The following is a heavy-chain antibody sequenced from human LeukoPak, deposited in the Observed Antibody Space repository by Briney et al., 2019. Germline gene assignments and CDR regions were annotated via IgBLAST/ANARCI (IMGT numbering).Heavy chain of an antibody. CDR1: GGTFSSYA. J-gene: IGHJ4*02. D-gene: IGHD5-24*01. CDR2: IIPIFGTA. CDR3: ARGGPMGRDGYTFDY. Sequence: SVKVSCKASGGTFSSYAISWVRQAPGQGLEWMGGIIPIFGTANYAQKFQGRVTITADESTSAAYMELSSLRSEDTAVYYCARGGPMGRDGYTFDYWGQGTLVTVSS. V-gene: IGHV1-69*13.